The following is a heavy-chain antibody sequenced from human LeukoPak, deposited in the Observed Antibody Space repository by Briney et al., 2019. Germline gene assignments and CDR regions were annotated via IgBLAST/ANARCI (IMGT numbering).Heavy chain of an antibody. CDR1: GFTFSSYW. CDR3: ATNWNYVYDY. Sequence: GGSLRLSCAASGFTFSSYWMTWVRQPPGKGLVWVSRINSDGSSTSYADSVKGRFTISRDNAKNTLYLQMNSLRAEDTAVYYCATNWNYVYDYWGQGTLVTVSS. J-gene: IGHJ4*02. D-gene: IGHD1-7*01. CDR2: INSDGSST. V-gene: IGHV3-74*01.